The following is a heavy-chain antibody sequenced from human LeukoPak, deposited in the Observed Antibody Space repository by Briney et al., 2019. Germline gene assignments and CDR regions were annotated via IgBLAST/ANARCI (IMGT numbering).Heavy chain of an antibody. Sequence: GSLRLSCAASGFTFSSYSMNWVRQAPGKGLEWVGSIYHTGTTYYNPSLKSRVTISVDTSKNQFSLKLSSVTATDTAVYYCARGAGLRYLGFDAFDIWGQGTMVTVSS. V-gene: IGHV4-38-2*01. CDR3: ARGAGLRYLGFDAFDI. D-gene: IGHD3-9*01. J-gene: IGHJ3*02. CDR1: GFTFSSYS. CDR2: IYHTGTT.